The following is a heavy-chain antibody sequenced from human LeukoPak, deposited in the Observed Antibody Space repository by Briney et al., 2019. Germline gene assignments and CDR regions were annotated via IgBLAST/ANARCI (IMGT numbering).Heavy chain of an antibody. J-gene: IGHJ6*03. CDR1: GGSFSGYY. CDR3: AREDEYYYYMDV. V-gene: IGHV4-34*01. Sequence: SETLSLTCAVYGGSFSGYYWSRIRQPPGKGLEWIGEINHSGSTNYNPSLKSRVTISVDTSKNQFSLKLSSVTAADTAVYYCAREDEYYYYMDVWGKGTTVTVSS. CDR2: INHSGST.